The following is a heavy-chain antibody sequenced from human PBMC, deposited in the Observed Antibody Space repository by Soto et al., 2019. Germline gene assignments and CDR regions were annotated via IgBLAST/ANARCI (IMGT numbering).Heavy chain of an antibody. J-gene: IGHJ2*01. V-gene: IGHV1-69*12. CDR1: GGTFSSYA. Sequence: QVQLVQSGAEVKKPGSSVKVSCKASGGTFSSYAISWVRQAPGQGLEWMGGIIPIFGTANYAQKFQGRVTITADESTSTAYMELSSLRSEDTAVYYCARDRLGRVIEDLDWYFDLWGRGTLVTVSS. CDR2: IIPIFGTA. D-gene: IGHD3-16*02. CDR3: ARDRLGRVIEDLDWYFDL.